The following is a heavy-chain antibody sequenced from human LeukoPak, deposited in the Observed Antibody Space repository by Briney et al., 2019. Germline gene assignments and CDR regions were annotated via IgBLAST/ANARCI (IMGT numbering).Heavy chain of an antibody. Sequence: ASVKVSCKASGYTFTSYGISWVRQAPGQGLEWMGRISAYNGNTNYAQKLQGRVTMTTDTSTSTAYMELRSLRSDDTAVYYCARVRAAAGTLYFDYWGQGTLVTVSS. CDR3: ARVRAAAGTLYFDY. J-gene: IGHJ4*02. CDR1: GYTFTSYG. CDR2: ISAYNGNT. V-gene: IGHV1-18*01. D-gene: IGHD6-13*01.